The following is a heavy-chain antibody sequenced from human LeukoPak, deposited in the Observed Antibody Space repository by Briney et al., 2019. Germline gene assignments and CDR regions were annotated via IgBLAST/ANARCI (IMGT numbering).Heavy chain of an antibody. CDR3: AREGYSKALDY. CDR1: GGSVSSGSYY. V-gene: IGHV4-61*01. Sequence: SETLSLTCTVSGGSVSSGSYYWSWIRQPPGKGLEWIGYIYYSGSTNYNPSLKSRVTISVDTSKNQFSLKLSSVTAADTAVYYCAREGYSKALDYWGQGTLVTVSS. CDR2: IYYSGST. D-gene: IGHD4-11*01. J-gene: IGHJ4*02.